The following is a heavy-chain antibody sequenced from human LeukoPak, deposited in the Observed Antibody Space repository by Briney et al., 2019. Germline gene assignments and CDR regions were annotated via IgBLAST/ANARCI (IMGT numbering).Heavy chain of an antibody. CDR1: GFTFGSFA. Sequence: GRSLRLSCAASGFTFGSFAMHWVRQAPGKGLEWVAVISYDGNNKYYADSVKGRFTISRDNSKNTLYLQMNRLRPEDTAVYYCARVGRSGQLAGGDYYYYMDVWGKGTTVTVSS. D-gene: IGHD6-13*01. CDR2: ISYDGNNK. CDR3: ARVGRSGQLAGGDYYYYMDV. J-gene: IGHJ6*03. V-gene: IGHV3-30*04.